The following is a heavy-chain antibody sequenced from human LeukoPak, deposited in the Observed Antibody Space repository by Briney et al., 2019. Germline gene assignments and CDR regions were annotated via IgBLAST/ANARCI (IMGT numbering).Heavy chain of an antibody. CDR1: GFTFSSYS. CDR2: ISSSSSTI. D-gene: IGHD5-12*01. Sequence: GGSLRLSCAASGFTFSSYSMNWVRQAPGKGLEWVSYISSSSSTIYYADSVKGRFTISRDNAKNSLYLQMNSLRAEDTAVYYCARGGYSGYVDYWGQGTLVTVSS. J-gene: IGHJ4*02. CDR3: ARGGYSGYVDY. V-gene: IGHV3-48*01.